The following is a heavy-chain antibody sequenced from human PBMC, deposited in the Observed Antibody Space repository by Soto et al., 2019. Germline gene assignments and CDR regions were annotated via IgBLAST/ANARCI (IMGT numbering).Heavy chain of an antibody. J-gene: IGHJ6*02. Sequence: EVQLVESGGGLVQPGGSLRLSCAASGFTFSGYWMHWVRQAPGKGLVWVSRINSDGSSTSYADSVKGRCTSSRDNAKNTLYLQMNSLRAEDAAVYYCARCGYTYGYDGDVWGQGTTVTVSS. V-gene: IGHV3-74*01. CDR3: ARCGYTYGYDGDV. CDR2: INSDGSST. D-gene: IGHD5-18*01. CDR1: GFTFSGYW.